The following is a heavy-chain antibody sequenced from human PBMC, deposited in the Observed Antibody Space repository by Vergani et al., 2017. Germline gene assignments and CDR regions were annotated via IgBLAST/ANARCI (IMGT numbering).Heavy chain of an antibody. CDR3: ATLAVAGSFDN. CDR1: GFTFSSYG. Sequence: QVQLVESGGGVVQPGRSLRLSCAASGFTFSSYGMHWVRQAPGKGLEWVAVISYDGSNKYYADSVKGRFTISRDNSKNTLYLQMNSLRAEDTAVYYCATLAVAGSFDNWGQGTLVTVSS. CDR2: ISYDGSNK. J-gene: IGHJ4*02. V-gene: IGHV3-30*03. D-gene: IGHD6-19*01.